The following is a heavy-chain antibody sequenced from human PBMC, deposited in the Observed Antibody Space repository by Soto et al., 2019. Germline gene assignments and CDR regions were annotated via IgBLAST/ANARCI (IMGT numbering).Heavy chain of an antibody. J-gene: IGHJ4*02. CDR1: GGSISISSYY. CDR2: IYYSGST. D-gene: IGHD2-15*01. V-gene: IGHV4-39*01. Sequence: QLQLQESGPGLVKPSETLSLTCTVSGGSISISSYYWGWIRQPPGKGLEWIGSIYYSGSTYYNPSLKSRVPISVDTSKNQFSLKLSSVAAADTAVYYCARHTPAISISDHWGQGTLVTVSS. CDR3: ARHTPAISISDH.